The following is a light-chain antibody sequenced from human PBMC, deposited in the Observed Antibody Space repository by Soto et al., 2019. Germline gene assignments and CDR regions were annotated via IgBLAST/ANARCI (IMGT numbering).Light chain of an antibody. CDR3: QQYGSSVLT. CDR2: GAS. J-gene: IGKJ4*01. Sequence: EIVLTQSPDTLSLSPGERATLSCRASQSVSTNSLAWYHQRPGQAPRPLIYGASSRATGTPDRFSGSGSGTDFTLIISRLEPEDFAVYYCQQYGSSVLTFGGGTKVEIK. V-gene: IGKV3-20*01. CDR1: QSVSTNS.